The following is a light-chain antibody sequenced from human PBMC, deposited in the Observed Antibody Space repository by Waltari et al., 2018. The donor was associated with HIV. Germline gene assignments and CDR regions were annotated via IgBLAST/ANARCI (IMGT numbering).Light chain of an antibody. J-gene: IGLJ3*02. CDR3: QSYDSSLSAWV. CDR2: VNS. CDR1: SSNIGAQYA. Sequence: QSVLTQPPSVSGAPGQRVTISCTGSSSNIGAQYAVHWYQHVPGTAPQVLIYVNSDRPSGVPDRFSGSKSGTSASLVITGLQAEDEANYYCQSYDSSLSAWVFGGGTKLTVL. V-gene: IGLV1-40*01.